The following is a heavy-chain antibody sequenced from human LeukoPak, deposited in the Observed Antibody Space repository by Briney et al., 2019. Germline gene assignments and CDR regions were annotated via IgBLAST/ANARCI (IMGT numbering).Heavy chain of an antibody. CDR2: IYYSGST. V-gene: IGHV4-31*03. Sequence: SQTLSLTCTVSGGSISSGGHYWSWIRQHPGKGLEWIGYIYYSGSTYYSPSLRSRLTISVDTSTNQFSLKLNSVTAADTAVYFCATYFFYFDFWGQGSLVTVSS. CDR3: ATYFFYFDF. J-gene: IGHJ4*02. D-gene: IGHD2/OR15-2a*01. CDR1: GGSISSGGHY.